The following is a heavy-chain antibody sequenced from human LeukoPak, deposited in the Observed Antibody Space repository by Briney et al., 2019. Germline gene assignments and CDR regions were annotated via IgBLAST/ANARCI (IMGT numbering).Heavy chain of an antibody. Sequence: SVKVPCKASGYTFTSYDINWVRQAAGQGVEWMEWMNPKKGNPDHAPKFQGRVTMTRNTSTSPAYTELSSLESEDTAGYYCARDGGCDIGGGFDPWGQGTLVTVSS. D-gene: IGHD4-23*01. CDR1: GYTFTSYD. V-gene: IGHV1-8*01. CDR2: MNPKKGNP. J-gene: IGHJ5*02. CDR3: ARDGGCDIGGGFDP.